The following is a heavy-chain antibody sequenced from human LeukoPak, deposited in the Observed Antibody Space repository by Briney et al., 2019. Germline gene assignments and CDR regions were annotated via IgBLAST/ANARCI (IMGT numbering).Heavy chain of an antibody. CDR2: INPNSGGT. J-gene: IGHJ4*02. CDR1: GYXFTAYY. CDR3: ARALYNWNDVGYDY. Sequence: ASVKVSCKASGYXFTAYYIHWVRQAPGQGLEWMGQINPNSGGTNYAQKFQGRVTMTRDTSISSSYMELSSLTSDDAAVYYCARALYNWNDVGYDYWGQGTLVTVSS. V-gene: IGHV1-2*06. D-gene: IGHD1-1*01.